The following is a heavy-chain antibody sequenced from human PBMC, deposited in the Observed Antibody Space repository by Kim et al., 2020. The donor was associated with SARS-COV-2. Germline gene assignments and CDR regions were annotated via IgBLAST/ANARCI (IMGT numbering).Heavy chain of an antibody. J-gene: IGHJ5*02. CDR3: ARLVRRQQLVGGNWFDP. D-gene: IGHD6-13*01. V-gene: IGHV4-39*01. Sequence: LKSRVTISVDTAKNQFSLKLSSVTAADTAVYYCARLVRRQQLVGGNWFDPWGQGTLVTVSS.